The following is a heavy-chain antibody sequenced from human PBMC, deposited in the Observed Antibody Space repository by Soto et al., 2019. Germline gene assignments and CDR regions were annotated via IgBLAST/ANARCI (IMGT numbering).Heavy chain of an antibody. CDR3: AKARNNWNHEDLDY. CDR1: GFTFSSYA. D-gene: IGHD1-20*01. V-gene: IGHV3-23*01. CDR2: INDGGDTT. J-gene: IGHJ4*02. Sequence: EVQLLESGGGLVQPGGSLRLSGTASGFTFSSYALSWVRQGPGKGLEWVSSINDGGDTTFYGDSVKGRFTISRDNSKNTLYLQMNSLRAEDTALYYCAKARNNWNHEDLDYWGQGTLVTVSS.